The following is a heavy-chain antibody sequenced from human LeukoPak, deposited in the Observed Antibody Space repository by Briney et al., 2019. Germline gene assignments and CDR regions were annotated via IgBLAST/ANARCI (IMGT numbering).Heavy chain of an antibody. D-gene: IGHD3-10*01. CDR1: GFTFSDAW. Sequence: GGSLRLSCAASGFTFSDAWMSWVRQAPGKGLEWVGRIKSKTDGGTTDYAAPVKGRFTISRDDSKNTLYLQMNSLRAEDTAVYYCAKMEEGLVRVGIWFGELFNYGMDVWGQGTTVTVS. CDR3: AKMEEGLVRVGIWFGELFNYGMDV. CDR2: IKSKTDGGTT. J-gene: IGHJ6*02. V-gene: IGHV3-15*01.